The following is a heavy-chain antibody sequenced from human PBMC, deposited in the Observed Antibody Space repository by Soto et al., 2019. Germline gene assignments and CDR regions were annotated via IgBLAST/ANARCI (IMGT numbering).Heavy chain of an antibody. V-gene: IGHV3-21*01. CDR3: ARGLDVVVPAAMDYFDY. J-gene: IGHJ4*02. Sequence: PGGLKRHCYGASGVNCRSYSRSWVSKEKGKGLEWVSSISSSSSYIYYADSVKGRFTISRDNAKNSLYLQMNSLRAEDTAVYYCARGLDVVVPAAMDYFDYWGQGTLVTVSS. CDR2: ISSSSSYI. D-gene: IGHD2-2*01. CDR1: GVNCRSYS.